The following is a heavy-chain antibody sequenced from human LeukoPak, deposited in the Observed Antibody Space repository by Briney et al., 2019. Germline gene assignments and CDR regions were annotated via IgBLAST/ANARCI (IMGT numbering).Heavy chain of an antibody. V-gene: IGHV3-30-3*02. CDR1: GFTFSSYA. Sequence: GGSLRLSCAASGFTFSSYAMHWVRQAPGKGLERVAVISYDGSNKYYADSVKGRFTISRDNSKNMLYLQMNSLRAEDTAVYYCAKSNGVDRNGYNSDYFDYWGQGTLVTVSS. CDR3: AKSNGVDRNGYNSDYFDY. J-gene: IGHJ4*02. CDR2: ISYDGSNK. D-gene: IGHD5-24*01.